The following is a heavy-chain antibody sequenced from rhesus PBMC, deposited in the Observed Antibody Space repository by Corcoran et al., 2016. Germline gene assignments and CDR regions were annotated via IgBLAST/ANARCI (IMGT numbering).Heavy chain of an antibody. D-gene: IGHD3-3*01. CDR3: ASQGLGLDWLMPSGY. CDR1: GGSISSNY. Sequence: QVQLQESGPGLVKPSETLSLTCAVSGGSISSNYWRWIRQAPGEGLEWIGRIYGSGGSTDYNPSLKSRVTISTDTSKNQFSLKLSSVTAADTAVYYCASQGLGLDWLMPSGYWSQGVLVTVSS. J-gene: IGHJ4*01. CDR2: IYGSGGST. V-gene: IGHV4-160*01.